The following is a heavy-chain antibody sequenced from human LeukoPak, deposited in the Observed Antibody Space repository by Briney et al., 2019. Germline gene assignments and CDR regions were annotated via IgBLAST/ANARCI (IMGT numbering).Heavy chain of an antibody. CDR1: GGSFSGYY. J-gene: IGHJ6*02. Sequence: SETLSLTCPVFGGSFSGYYLTWIRQPPGKGLEWVGEINDSGSTSYNPPVKNRAAISLDMSKNEPSLQLSSVTPADTAGYYCARGDYVSGTYRGVYYYYPMDVWGQGTTVTVSS. V-gene: IGHV4-34*01. CDR3: ARGDYVSGTYRGVYYYYPMDV. D-gene: IGHD3-10*01. CDR2: INDSGST.